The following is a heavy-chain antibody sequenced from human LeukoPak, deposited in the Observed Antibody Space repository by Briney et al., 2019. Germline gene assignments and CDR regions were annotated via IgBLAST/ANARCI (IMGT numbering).Heavy chain of an antibody. CDR3: ASLAGSGSHTDAFDI. V-gene: IGHV4-59*01. J-gene: IGHJ3*02. D-gene: IGHD3-10*01. Sequence: SETLSLTCTVSGGSISSYYWSWIRQPPGQGLEGIGYIYYSGSTNYNPSLKSRVTISVDTSKNQFSLKLSSVTAADTAVYYCASLAGSGSHTDAFDIWGQGTMVTVSS. CDR2: IYYSGST. CDR1: GGSISSYY.